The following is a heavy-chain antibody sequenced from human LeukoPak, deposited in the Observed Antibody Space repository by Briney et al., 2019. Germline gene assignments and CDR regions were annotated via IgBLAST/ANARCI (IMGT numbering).Heavy chain of an antibody. CDR1: GFTFSSYW. D-gene: IGHD6-19*01. CDR3: AGGSGWIFDS. V-gene: IGHV3-7*04. J-gene: IGHJ4*02. Sequence: GGSLRLSCAASGFTFSSYWMTWVRQAPGKGLEWVADIKEDGSEIHYVDSVKGRFTISRGNAKNSLFLQMNSLRAEDTAVYYCAGGSGWIFDSWGQGTLVTVSS. CDR2: IKEDGSEI.